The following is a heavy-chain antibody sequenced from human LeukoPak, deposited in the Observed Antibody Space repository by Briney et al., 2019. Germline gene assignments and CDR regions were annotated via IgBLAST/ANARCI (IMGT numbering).Heavy chain of an antibody. V-gene: IGHV3-30*02. CDR3: ARDCGKDYFDS. CDR2: VRNDGSDT. D-gene: IGHD2-21*01. J-gene: IGHJ4*02. CDR1: GLTFTSHG. Sequence: GGSLRLSCTTSGLTFTSHGFHWLRQVVGKRLEWVAFVRNDGSDTYHANSVKGRFSISRDDSKNTLYLQMNSLRPEDTAIYYCARDCGKDYFDSWGQGTQVTVSS.